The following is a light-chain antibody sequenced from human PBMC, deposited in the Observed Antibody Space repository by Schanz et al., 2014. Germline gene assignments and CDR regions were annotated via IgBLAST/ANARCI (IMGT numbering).Light chain of an antibody. V-gene: IGKV3D-15*01. CDR3: QQYNNWPRA. CDR2: GAS. J-gene: IGKJ1*01. CDR1: QSVSSN. Sequence: EIVMTQSPATLSVSPGERATLSCRASQSVSSNLAWYQQKPGQAPRLLIYGASSRATGIPDRFSGSGSGTECALTISKLQAEDFAVYYCQQYNNWPRAFGQGTKVEIK.